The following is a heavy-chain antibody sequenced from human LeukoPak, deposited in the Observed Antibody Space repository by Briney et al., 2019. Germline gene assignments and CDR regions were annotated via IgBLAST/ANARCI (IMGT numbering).Heavy chain of an antibody. V-gene: IGHV3-74*01. D-gene: IGHD3-22*01. Sequence: GGSLRLSCAASGLSFSTHWMHWVRQAPGKGLVYVAQINSDGGATAYADSVKGRFTISRDNAKNTLYLEMISLRAEDTAVYYCGSLTVVAKDHWGQGTLVTVSS. CDR1: GLSFSTHW. J-gene: IGHJ4*02. CDR2: INSDGGAT. CDR3: GSLTVVAKDH.